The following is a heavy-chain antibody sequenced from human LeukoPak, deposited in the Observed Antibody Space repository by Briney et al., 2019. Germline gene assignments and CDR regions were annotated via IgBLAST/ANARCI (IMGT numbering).Heavy chain of an antibody. J-gene: IGHJ3*02. CDR2: IKSRADGGTP. V-gene: IGHV3-15*01. CDR3: ATQGLLDAFDI. CDR1: GFTFSDAW. Sequence: PGGSLRLSCAASGFTFSDAWMIWVRQAPGKGLEWVGRIKSRADGGTPDYAAPVTGRFTISRDDSNGTLFLQMNSLTTEDTAVYYCATQGLLDAFDIWGQGTMAIVSS. D-gene: IGHD3-22*01.